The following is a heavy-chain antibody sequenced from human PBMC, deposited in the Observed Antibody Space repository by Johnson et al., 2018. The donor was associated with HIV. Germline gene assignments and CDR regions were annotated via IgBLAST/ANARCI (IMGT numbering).Heavy chain of an antibody. D-gene: IGHD5-12*01. J-gene: IGHJ3*02. CDR3: AKEGRYVEGAFDI. CDR1: GFSFNDYY. Sequence: QVHLVESGGGLVKPGGSLRLSCAASGFSFNDYYISWIRQAPRTRLVWVSAISGLGVRTYYAYSVKGRFTISRDNAKNSLYLQMNSLRAEDTAVYYCAKEGRYVEGAFDIWGQGTMVTVSS. V-gene: IGHV3-11*04. CDR2: ISGLGVRT.